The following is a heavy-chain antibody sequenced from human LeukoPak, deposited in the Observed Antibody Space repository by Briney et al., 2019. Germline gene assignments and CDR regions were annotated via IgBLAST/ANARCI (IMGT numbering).Heavy chain of an antibody. D-gene: IGHD1-7*01. Sequence: GGSLRLSCAASGFSFSTQRMHWVRQAPGKGLVWVSYINIDERITGYADSVKGRFTISRDNAKNSLYLQMNSLRAEDTALYYCAKEYNWNYVGMDVWGQGTTVTVSS. V-gene: IGHV3-74*01. J-gene: IGHJ6*02. CDR3: AKEYNWNYVGMDV. CDR1: GFSFSTQR. CDR2: INIDERIT.